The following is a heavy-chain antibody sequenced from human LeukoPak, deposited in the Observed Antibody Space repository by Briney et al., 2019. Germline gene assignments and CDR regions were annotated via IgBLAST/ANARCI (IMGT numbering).Heavy chain of an antibody. CDR1: GYTFTSYY. J-gene: IGHJ4*02. CDR3: ERVTQTDYDFDC. CDR2: INPSGGST. D-gene: IGHD4-17*01. V-gene: IGHV1-46*01. Sequence: ASVKVSCKASGYTFTSYYMHWVRQAPGQGLEWMGIINPSGGSTSYAQKFQGRVTMTRDMSTSTVYMELRSLRSDDTAVYYCERVTQTDYDFDCWGQGTLVTVSS.